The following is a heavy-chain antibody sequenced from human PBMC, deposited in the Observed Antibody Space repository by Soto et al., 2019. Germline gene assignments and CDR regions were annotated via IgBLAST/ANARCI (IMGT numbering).Heavy chain of an antibody. D-gene: IGHD2-15*01. V-gene: IGHV1-69*02. CDR2: IIPILGIA. J-gene: IGHJ4*02. CDR3: ATGGYCSGGSCYPFDY. CDR1: GGTFSSYT. Sequence: SVKVSCKASGGTFSSYTISWVRQAPGQGLEWMGRIIPILGIANYAQKFQGRVTITADKSTSTAYMELSSLRSEDTAVYYCATGGYCSGGSCYPFDYWGQGTLVTVSS.